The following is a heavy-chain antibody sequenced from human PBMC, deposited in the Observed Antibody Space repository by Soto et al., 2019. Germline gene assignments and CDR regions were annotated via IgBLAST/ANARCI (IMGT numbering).Heavy chain of an antibody. CDR1: GFTFSSYW. J-gene: IGHJ3*02. Sequence: GGSLRLSCAASGFTFSSYWMSWVRQAPGKGLEWVANIKQDGSEKYYVDSVKGRFTISRDNAKNSLYLQMNSLRAEDTAVYYCASDPMITFGLPDDAFDIWGQGTMVTVSS. V-gene: IGHV3-7*05. CDR3: ASDPMITFGLPDDAFDI. CDR2: IKQDGSEK. D-gene: IGHD3-16*01.